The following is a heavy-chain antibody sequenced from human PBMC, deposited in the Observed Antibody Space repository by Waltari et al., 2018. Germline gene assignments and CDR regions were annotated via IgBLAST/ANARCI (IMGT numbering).Heavy chain of an antibody. D-gene: IGHD6-19*01. CDR3: AREAEWLAGWFDP. J-gene: IGHJ5*02. CDR1: GGTFSSHT. CDR2: IIPILGIA. V-gene: IGHV1-69*08. Sequence: QVQLVQSGAEVKKPGSSVTVSCKASGGTFSSHTTSRVRRAPGQGLEWMGRIIPILGIANYAQKFQGRVTITADKSTSTAYMELSSLRSEDTAVYYCAREAEWLAGWFDPWGQGTLVTVSS.